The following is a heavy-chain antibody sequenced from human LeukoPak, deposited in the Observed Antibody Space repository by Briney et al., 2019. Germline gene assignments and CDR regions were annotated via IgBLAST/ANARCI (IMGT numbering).Heavy chain of an antibody. D-gene: IGHD1/OR15-1a*01. V-gene: IGHV3-30-3*01. CDR3: AKGEQGVDY. CDR1: GFTFSSYA. J-gene: IGHJ4*02. CDR2: ISYDGSNK. Sequence: EGSLRLSCAASGFTFSSYAMHWVRQAPGKGLEWVAVISYDGSNKYYADSVKGRFTISRDNSKNTLYLQMNSLRAEDTAVYYCAKGEQGVDYWGQGTLVTVSS.